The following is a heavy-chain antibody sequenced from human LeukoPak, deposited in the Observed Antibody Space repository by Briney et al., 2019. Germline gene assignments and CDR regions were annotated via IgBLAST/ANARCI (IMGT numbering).Heavy chain of an antibody. J-gene: IGHJ5*02. V-gene: IGHV1-58*01. CDR2: IVVGSGNT. D-gene: IGHD3-10*01. CDR3: AAESGTIVRGVPNWFDP. CDR1: GFTFSSSA. Sequence: GTSVKVSCKTSGFTFSSSAVQWVRQARGQRLGWIGWIVVGSGNTNYAQKFQERVTITRDMSTSTTYMELSSLRSEDTAVYYCAAESGTIVRGVPNWFDPWGQGTLVTVSS.